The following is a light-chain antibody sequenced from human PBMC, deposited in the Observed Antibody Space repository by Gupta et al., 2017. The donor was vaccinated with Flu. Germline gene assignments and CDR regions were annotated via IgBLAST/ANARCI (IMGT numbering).Light chain of an antibody. V-gene: IGKV3-20*01. CDR3: QQYGSSQGFT. Sequence: EIVLTQSPGTLSLSPGERATLSCRASQSVSSSYLAWNQQKPGQAPRLLIYGASSRATGIPDRFSDSGSGTDFTLTISRLEPEDFAVYYCQQYGSSQGFTFGPGTKVDIK. CDR2: GAS. CDR1: QSVSSSY. J-gene: IGKJ3*01.